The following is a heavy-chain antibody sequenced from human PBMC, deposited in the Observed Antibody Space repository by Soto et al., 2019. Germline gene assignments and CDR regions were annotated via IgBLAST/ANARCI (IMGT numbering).Heavy chain of an antibody. V-gene: IGHV4-34*01. D-gene: IGHD2-2*01. CDR2: INHSGST. CDR1: GGSFSGYY. J-gene: IGHJ6*03. Sequence: LSLTCAVYGGSFSGYYWSWIRQPPGKGLEWIGEINHSGSTNYNPSLKSRVTISVDTSKNQFSLKLSSVTAADTAVYYCARGEYCSSTSCYFADYYYYYYMDVWGKGTTVTVSS. CDR3: ARGEYCSSTSCYFADYYYYYYMDV.